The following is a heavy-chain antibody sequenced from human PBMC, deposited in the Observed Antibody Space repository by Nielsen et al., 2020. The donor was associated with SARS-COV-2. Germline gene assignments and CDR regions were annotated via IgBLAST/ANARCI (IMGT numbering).Heavy chain of an antibody. CDR1: GFTFSSYS. D-gene: IGHD6-13*01. J-gene: IGHJ5*02. V-gene: IGHV3-21*01. CDR2: ISSSSSYI. CDR3: ARDGGSSWYGGWFDP. Sequence: GESLKISCAASGFTFSSYSMNWVRQAPGKGLEWVSSISSSSSYIYYADSVKGRFTISRDNAKNSLYLQMNSLRAEDTAAYYCARDGGSSWYGGWFDPWGQGTLVTVSS.